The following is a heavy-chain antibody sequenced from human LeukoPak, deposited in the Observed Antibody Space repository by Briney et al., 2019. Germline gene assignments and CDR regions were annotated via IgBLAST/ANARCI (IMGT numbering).Heavy chain of an antibody. D-gene: IGHD4-17*01. CDR3: TRPDYGDYGYYYYGMDV. J-gene: IGHJ6*04. V-gene: IGHV3-73*01. Sequence: GGSLRLSCAASGFTFSGSAMHWVRQASGKGLEWVGRIRGKANSYATAYAASVKGRFTISRDDSKNTAYLQMNSLKTEDTAVYYCTRPDYGDYGYYYYGMDVWGKGTTVTVSS. CDR2: IRGKANSYAT. CDR1: GFTFSGSA.